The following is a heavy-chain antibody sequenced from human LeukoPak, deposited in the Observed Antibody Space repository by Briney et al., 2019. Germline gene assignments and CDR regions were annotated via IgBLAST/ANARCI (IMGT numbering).Heavy chain of an antibody. D-gene: IGHD3-10*01. CDR2: ISTSSSYI. CDR3: ARGLWFGELGYDY. CDR1: GFTFSSYS. V-gene: IGHV3-21*01. Sequence: GGSLRLSCAASGFTFSSYSMNWVRQAPGKGLEWVSSISTSSSYIYYADSVKGRFTISRDNAKNPLYLQMNSLRAEDTAVYYCARGLWFGELGYDYWGQGTLVTVSS. J-gene: IGHJ4*02.